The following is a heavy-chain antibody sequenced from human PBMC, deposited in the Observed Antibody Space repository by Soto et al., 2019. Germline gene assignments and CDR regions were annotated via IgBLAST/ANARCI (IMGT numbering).Heavy chain of an antibody. CDR3: ALWFGVIYYYGMDV. J-gene: IGHJ6*02. V-gene: IGHV1-2*02. CDR1: GYTFTGYY. D-gene: IGHD3-10*01. CDR2: INPNSGGT. Sequence: ASEKVSCKASGYTFTGYYMHWVRQAPGQGLEWMGWINPNSGGTNYAQKFQGRVTMTRDTSISTAYMELSRLRSDDTAVYYCALWFGVIYYYGMDVWGQGTTVTVSS.